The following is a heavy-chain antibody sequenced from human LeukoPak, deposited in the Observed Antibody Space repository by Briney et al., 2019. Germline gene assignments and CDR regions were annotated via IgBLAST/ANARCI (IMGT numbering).Heavy chain of an antibody. CDR1: GFTFSSYG. CDR2: IRYDGSNK. Sequence: GGSLRLSCAASGFTFSSYGMHWVRQAPGKGLEWVAFIRYDGSNKYYADSVKGRFTISRDNAKNSLYLQMNSLRAEDTAVYYCARVRQQLDPLLDYWGQGTLVTVSS. V-gene: IGHV3-30*02. CDR3: ARVRQQLDPLLDY. D-gene: IGHD6-13*01. J-gene: IGHJ4*02.